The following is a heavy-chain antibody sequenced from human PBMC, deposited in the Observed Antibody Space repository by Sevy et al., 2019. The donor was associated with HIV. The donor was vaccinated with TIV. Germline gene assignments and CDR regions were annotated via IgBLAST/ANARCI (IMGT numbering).Heavy chain of an antibody. CDR2: INPNSGGT. V-gene: IGHV1-2*06. D-gene: IGHD3-22*01. CDR3: ARAYYYDGSAYYFDH. Sequence: ASVKVSCKASGYTFTAYYVHWVRQAPGQGLEWMGRINPNSGGTNYAQKFQGRVTMTRDTSISTAYMELSGLRYDDTAVYHSARAYYYDGSAYYFDHWGQGTLVTVSS. J-gene: IGHJ4*02. CDR1: GYTFTAYY.